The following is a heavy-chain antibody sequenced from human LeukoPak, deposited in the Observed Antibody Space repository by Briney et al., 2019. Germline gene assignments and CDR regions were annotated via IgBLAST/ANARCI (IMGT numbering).Heavy chain of an antibody. V-gene: IGHV3-30*18. CDR1: GFTFSSYG. J-gene: IGHJ4*02. Sequence: GGSLRLSCAASGFTFSSYGMHWVRQAPGKGLEWVAVISYDGSNKYYADSVKGRFTISRDNSKNTLYLQMNSLRAEDTAVYYCAKDERYYDFWSGYYTGMLDYWGQGTLVTVSS. D-gene: IGHD3-3*01. CDR3: AKDERYYDFWSGYYTGMLDY. CDR2: ISYDGSNK.